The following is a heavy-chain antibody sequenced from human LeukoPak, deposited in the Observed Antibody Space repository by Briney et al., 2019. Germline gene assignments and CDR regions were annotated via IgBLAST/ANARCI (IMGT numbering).Heavy chain of an antibody. V-gene: IGHV3-11*01. CDR2: ISSSGSTI. Sequence: GSLRLSCAASGFTFSDYYMSWIRQAPGKGLEWVSYISSSGSTIYYADSVKGRFTISRDNAKNSLYLQMNSLRAEDTAVYYCARQHRGSSWYRGGMSSWFDPWGQGTLVTVSS. CDR1: GFTFSDYY. D-gene: IGHD6-13*01. CDR3: ARQHRGSSWYRGGMSSWFDP. J-gene: IGHJ5*02.